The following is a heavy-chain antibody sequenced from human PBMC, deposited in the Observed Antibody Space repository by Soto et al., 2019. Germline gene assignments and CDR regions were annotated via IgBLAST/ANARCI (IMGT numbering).Heavy chain of an antibody. J-gene: IGHJ4*02. V-gene: IGHV1-18*04. Sequence: GASVKVSCKASGYTFTRYGISWVRQAPGQGLEGMGWISAYNGNTKYAQKLQGRVTMTTDTSASTAYMELRSLRSDDTAVYYCARVVGYDSICYYVKVLNYFDYWGQGTLVTVFS. D-gene: IGHD3-22*01. CDR3: ARVVGYDSICYYVKVLNYFDY. CDR1: GYTFTRYG. CDR2: ISAYNGNT.